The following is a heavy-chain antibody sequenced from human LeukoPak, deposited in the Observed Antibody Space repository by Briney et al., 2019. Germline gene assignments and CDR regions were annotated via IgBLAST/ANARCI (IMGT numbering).Heavy chain of an antibody. CDR2: INPSGGST. Sequence: ASVKVSCKASGYTFTRSYIHWVRQAPGQGLEWMGIINPSGGSTNYAQRFQGRVTMTRDTSTSTVYMELSSLRSEDAAVYYCARGSESPSSDGGVVTATALDSWGQGTLVTVSS. CDR3: ARGSESPSSDGGVVTATALDS. CDR1: GYTFTRSY. D-gene: IGHD2-15*01. J-gene: IGHJ4*02. V-gene: IGHV1-46*01.